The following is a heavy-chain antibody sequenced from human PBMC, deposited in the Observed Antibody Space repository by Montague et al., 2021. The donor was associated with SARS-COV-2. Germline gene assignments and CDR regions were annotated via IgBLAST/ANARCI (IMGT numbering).Heavy chain of an antibody. CDR1: GGSFSGYY. CDR2: INHSGST. CDR3: TREGYQVLWSDYYYYGMDV. D-gene: IGHD2-2*01. J-gene: IGHJ6*02. Sequence: SETLSLTCAVHGGSFSGYYWSWIRQPPGKGLEWIGEINHSGSTNYNPSLKSRVTISVDTSKNQFSLKLSSVTAADTAVYYCTREGYQVLWSDYYYYGMDVWGQGTTVTVSS. V-gene: IGHV4-34*01.